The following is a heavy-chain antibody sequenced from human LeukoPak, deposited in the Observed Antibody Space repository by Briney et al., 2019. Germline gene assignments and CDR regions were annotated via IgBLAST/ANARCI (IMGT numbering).Heavy chain of an antibody. J-gene: IGHJ6*03. CDR2: ISKNGGNT. CDR1: GFTLSSYA. Sequence: GGSLRLSCAASGFTLSSYAMHWVRQAPGKGLEYVSAISKNGGNTYYANSVKGGFSISRDNSKNTLYLQMGNLRTEDMAVYYCARVGEGRYYQYYYMDVWGKGTTVTVSS. CDR3: ARVGEGRYYQYYYMDV. D-gene: IGHD1-26*01. V-gene: IGHV3-64*01.